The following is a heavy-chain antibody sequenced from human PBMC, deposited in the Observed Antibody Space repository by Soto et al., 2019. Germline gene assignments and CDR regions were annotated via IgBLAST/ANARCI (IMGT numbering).Heavy chain of an antibody. V-gene: IGHV4-34*01. CDR2: INHSGST. Sequence: SETLSLTCAVYGGSFSGYYWSWIRQPPGKGLEWIGEINHSGSTNYNPSLKSRVTISVDTSKNQFSLKLSSVTAADTAVYYCARGPGHYDILTGPDYFDYWGQGTLVTSPQ. CDR1: GGSFSGYY. CDR3: ARGPGHYDILTGPDYFDY. J-gene: IGHJ4*02. D-gene: IGHD3-9*01.